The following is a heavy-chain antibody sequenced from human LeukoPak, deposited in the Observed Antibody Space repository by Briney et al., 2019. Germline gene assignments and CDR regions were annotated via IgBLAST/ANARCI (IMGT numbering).Heavy chain of an antibody. J-gene: IGHJ4*02. D-gene: IGHD2-15*01. CDR3: ARYCGGGSCFDS. CDR1: GFTFSSRW. CDR2: MKADGSEK. Sequence: GGSLRLSCAASGFTFSSRWMSWVRQAPGRGLEWVANMKADGSEKYYVDSVEGRFTVSRDNAKNSLYLQMNSLRAEDTAVYYCARYCGGGSCFDSWGQGTLVTVSS. V-gene: IGHV3-7*04.